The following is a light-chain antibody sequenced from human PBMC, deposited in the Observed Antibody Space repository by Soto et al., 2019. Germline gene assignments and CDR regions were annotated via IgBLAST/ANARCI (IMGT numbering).Light chain of an antibody. J-gene: IGLJ1*01. CDR2: EVT. CDR3: GSYTVSVVPSV. CDR1: SSDVGNGYDS. V-gene: IGLV2-14*01. Sequence: QSVLTQPAPVSGSPGQSITISCSGSSSDVGNGYDSVSWYQQHPGEAPKLIIYEVTNRPSGVSSRFSGSKSGNTASLTISGLQAEDEAYYYCGSYTVSVVPSVCGTGTNVA.